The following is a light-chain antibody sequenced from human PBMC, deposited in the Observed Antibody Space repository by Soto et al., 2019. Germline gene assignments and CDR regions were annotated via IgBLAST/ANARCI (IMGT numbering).Light chain of an antibody. CDR3: QQYDNWHPYT. Sequence: EILLTQSPSTLSVSPGERVILSCRASQSVDISLAWYQQKPGQAPRLLIYGASTRATDMPGTFSGRGSGTEFTLTISSLQYEDFAVHYCQQYDNWHPYTFGQGTKVDIK. V-gene: IGKV3-15*01. J-gene: IGKJ2*01. CDR2: GAS. CDR1: QSVDIS.